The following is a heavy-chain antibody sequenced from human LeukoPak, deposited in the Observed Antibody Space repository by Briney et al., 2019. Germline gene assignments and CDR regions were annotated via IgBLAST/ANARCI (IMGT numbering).Heavy chain of an antibody. CDR1: GYTFTNYG. J-gene: IGHJ4*02. D-gene: IGHD5-12*01. CDR2: ISGYNGKT. V-gene: IGHV1-18*04. CDR3: TRDYGEGRVATIPLAY. Sequence: ASVQVSCKASGYTFTNYGITWVRQAPGQGREWMAWISGYNGKTNYTQNLQGRVTITTDTSTSTAYMDLRSLRSDDTAVYYCTRDYGEGRVATIPLAYWGQGTLVTVSS.